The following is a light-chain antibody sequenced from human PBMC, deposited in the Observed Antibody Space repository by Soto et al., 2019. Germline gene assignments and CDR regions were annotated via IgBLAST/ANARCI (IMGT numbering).Light chain of an antibody. CDR2: DAS. CDR1: QTVTTN. CDR3: QQSYNTPRT. V-gene: IGKV3-15*01. J-gene: IGKJ1*01. Sequence: EIVLTQSPATLSVSPGERVTLSCRASQTVTTNLVWYHQKPGQSPRLLIYDASTRATGIPARYSGSGSGTEFNFTISSLQPEDFATYYCQQSYNTPRTFGQGTKVEIK.